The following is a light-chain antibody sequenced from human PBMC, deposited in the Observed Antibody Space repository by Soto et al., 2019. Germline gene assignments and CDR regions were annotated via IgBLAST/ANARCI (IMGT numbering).Light chain of an antibody. J-gene: IGKJ2*01. V-gene: IGKV3-15*01. CDR1: QSVRSD. Sequence: EIVMTQSPATLSVSPGESATLSCRASQSVRSDLAWYQQKPGQPPRLLIYDASTRATGVPVRFSGSGSGTEFTLTISSLQSEDFAVYHCQQYNNWPPNTFGQGTKLEIK. CDR3: QQYNNWPPNT. CDR2: DAS.